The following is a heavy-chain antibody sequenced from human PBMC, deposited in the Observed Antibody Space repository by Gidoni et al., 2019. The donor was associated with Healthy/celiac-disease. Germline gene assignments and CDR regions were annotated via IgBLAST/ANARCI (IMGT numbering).Heavy chain of an antibody. D-gene: IGHD3-16*02. CDR1: GLTFSNAW. V-gene: IGHV3-15*01. CDR2: MKSKTDGGTT. J-gene: IGHJ4*02. Sequence: EVQLVESGGGLVKPGGSLRLSRAASGLTFSNAWMSWVRQAPGKGLEWVGRMKSKTDGGTTDYAAPVKGRFTISRDDSRNTLYLQMNSLKTEDTAVYYCTTSDRRYYDYVWGSYRTAWYYFDYWGQGTLVTVSS. CDR3: TTSDRRYYDYVWGSYRTAWYYFDY.